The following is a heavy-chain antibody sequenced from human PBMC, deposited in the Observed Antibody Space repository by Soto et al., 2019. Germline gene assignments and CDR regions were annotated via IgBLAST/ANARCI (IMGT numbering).Heavy chain of an antibody. Sequence: QVQLVESGGGVVQPGRSLRLSCAASGFTFNSYAMHWVRQAPGKGLEWVAIISYDESIKYYADSVKGRFTISRDNSKNTLYLQMSSLRIEDTAVYYCARRYYDSSGYHSGYYYGMDVWGQGTTVTVSS. V-gene: IGHV3-30-3*01. J-gene: IGHJ6*02. CDR1: GFTFNSYA. D-gene: IGHD3-22*01. CDR3: ARRYYDSSGYHSGYYYGMDV. CDR2: ISYDESIK.